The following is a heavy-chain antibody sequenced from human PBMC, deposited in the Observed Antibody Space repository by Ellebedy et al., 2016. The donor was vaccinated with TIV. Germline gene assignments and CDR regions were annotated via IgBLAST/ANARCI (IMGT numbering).Heavy chain of an antibody. D-gene: IGHD1-1*01. J-gene: IGHJ4*02. Sequence: GGSLRLXCAASGFIFSLSGMHWVRQAPGKGLECVSYISSGNPNIYYADSVKGRFTISRDNAKNSLYLQMNSLRADDTAIYYCAPRVGTTGGWGQGTLVTVSS. CDR3: APRVGTTGG. CDR2: ISSGNPNI. CDR1: GFIFSLSG. V-gene: IGHV3-48*04.